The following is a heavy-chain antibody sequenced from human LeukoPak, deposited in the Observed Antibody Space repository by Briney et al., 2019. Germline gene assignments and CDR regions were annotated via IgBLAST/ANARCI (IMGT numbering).Heavy chain of an antibody. Sequence: GGSLRLSCAASGFTFSSYSMNWVRQAPGKGLEWVSAISSSSTYMYYADSVKGRFTISRDNAKNSLYLQMNSLRAEDTAVYYCAALTGTPPSDYWVQGMLVTVSS. CDR1: GFTFSSYS. J-gene: IGHJ4*02. CDR3: AALTGTPPSDY. CDR2: ISSSSTYM. V-gene: IGHV3-21*01. D-gene: IGHD1-7*01.